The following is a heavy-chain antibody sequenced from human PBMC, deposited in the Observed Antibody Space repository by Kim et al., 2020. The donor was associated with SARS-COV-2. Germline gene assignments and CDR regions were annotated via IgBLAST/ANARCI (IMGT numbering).Heavy chain of an antibody. Sequence: KKVQGRVHMTRDTSTSTVYMEVGSLRSEDTAVYYCARAPPPDYGDYVFDYWGQGTLVTVSS. J-gene: IGHJ4*02. CDR3: ARAPPPDYGDYVFDY. D-gene: IGHD4-17*01. V-gene: IGHV1-46*01.